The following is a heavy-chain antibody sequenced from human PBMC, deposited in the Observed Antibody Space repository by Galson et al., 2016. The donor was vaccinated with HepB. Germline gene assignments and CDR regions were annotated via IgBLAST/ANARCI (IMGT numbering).Heavy chain of an antibody. CDR3: ATIGRPQLHDHYFDY. CDR1: GYTLSGLS. CDR2: FVPQYDER. V-gene: IGHV1-24*01. J-gene: IGHJ4*02. D-gene: IGHD5-24*01. Sequence: SVKVSCKVYGYTLSGLSIHWVRQAPGKGLEWMGGFVPQYDERIFAQKFQGRFSMTDDTSTDTASMELISLRTDDTAVYFCATIGRPQLHDHYFDYWGQGALVTVSS.